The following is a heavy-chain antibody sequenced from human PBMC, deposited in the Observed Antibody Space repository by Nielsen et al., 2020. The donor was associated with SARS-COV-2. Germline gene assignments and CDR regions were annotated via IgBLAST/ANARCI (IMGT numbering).Heavy chain of an antibody. D-gene: IGHD2-2*01. Sequence: GESLKISCAASGFTFSNYVMSWVRQAPGKGLKWVSGISGSGGDTYYADSVKGRFTISRDNSKSTLYLQMNSLRAEDTAVYYCAKDGEEYCTSTSCSDVGYYYFGMDVWGHGTTVTVSS. V-gene: IGHV3-23*01. CDR3: AKDGEEYCTSTSCSDVGYYYFGMDV. CDR1: GFTFSNYV. CDR2: ISGSGGDT. J-gene: IGHJ6*02.